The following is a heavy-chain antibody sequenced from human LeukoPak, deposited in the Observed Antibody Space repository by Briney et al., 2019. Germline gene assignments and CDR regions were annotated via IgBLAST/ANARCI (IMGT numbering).Heavy chain of an antibody. CDR2: ISSSSSYK. Sequence: GGSLRLSCAASGFTFSSYSMNWVRQAPGKGLEWVSSISSSSSYKYYADSVKGRFTISRDNAKNSLYLQMNSLRAEDTAVYYCARDLISYDFWSGYYPTAFDIWGQGTMVTVSS. J-gene: IGHJ3*02. CDR3: ARDLISYDFWSGYYPTAFDI. V-gene: IGHV3-21*01. D-gene: IGHD3-3*01. CDR1: GFTFSSYS.